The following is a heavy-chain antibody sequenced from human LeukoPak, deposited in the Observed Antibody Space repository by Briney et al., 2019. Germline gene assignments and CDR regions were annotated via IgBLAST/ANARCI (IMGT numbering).Heavy chain of an antibody. D-gene: IGHD4-17*01. CDR1: GGSISSYY. J-gene: IGHJ6*03. CDR3: ARHATTGYYYMDV. Sequence: PSETLSHTCTVSGGSISSYYWSWIRQPPGKGLEWIGYIYYSGSTYYNPSLKSRVTISVDTSKNQFSLKLSSVTAADTAVYYCARHATTGYYYMDVWGKGTTVTVSS. CDR2: IYYSGST. V-gene: IGHV4-59*04.